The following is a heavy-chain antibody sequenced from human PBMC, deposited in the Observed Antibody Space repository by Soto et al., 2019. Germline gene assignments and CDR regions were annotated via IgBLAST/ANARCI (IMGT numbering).Heavy chain of an antibody. Sequence: QVHLQESGPRLVEPSETLSLSCSVSGDSIRNSGHYWGWVRQPPGKGLEWIGSVYYSGTSYRKPSLKPRLTMSIDTSKNQFSLRLTAVTAADTAIYYCARPATVAPPDAFQVWSHGTLVTVSS. D-gene: IGHD6-19*01. CDR3: ARPATVAPPDAFQV. CDR2: VYYSGTS. J-gene: IGHJ3*01. V-gene: IGHV4-39*01. CDR1: GDSIRNSGHY.